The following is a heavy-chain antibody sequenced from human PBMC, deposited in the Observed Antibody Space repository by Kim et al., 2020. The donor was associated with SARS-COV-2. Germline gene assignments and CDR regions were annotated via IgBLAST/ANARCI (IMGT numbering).Heavy chain of an antibody. D-gene: IGHD4-17*01. CDR2: INWNGGST. CDR3: ARDQGLYGDYEDYYYYYMDV. Sequence: GGSLRLSCAASGFTFDDYGMSWVRQAPGKGLEWVSGINWNGGSTGYADSVKGRFTISRDNAKNYLYLQMNSLRAEDTALYYCARDQGLYGDYEDYYYYYMDVWGKGTTVTVSS. CDR1: GFTFDDYG. J-gene: IGHJ6*03. V-gene: IGHV3-20*04.